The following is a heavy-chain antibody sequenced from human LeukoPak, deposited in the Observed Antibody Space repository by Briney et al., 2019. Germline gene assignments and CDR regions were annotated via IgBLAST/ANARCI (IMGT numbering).Heavy chain of an antibody. J-gene: IGHJ6*02. CDR2: IYHSGST. CDR1: GYSISSGYY. V-gene: IGHV4-38-2*02. D-gene: IGHD6-19*01. CDR3: ARVPVAGRDYYYYGMDV. Sequence: SETLSLTCTVSGYSISSGYYWGWIRRPPGKGLEWIGSIYHSGSTYYNPSLKSRVTISVDTSKNQFSLKLSSVTAADTAVYYCARVPVAGRDYYYYGMDVWGQGTTVTVSS.